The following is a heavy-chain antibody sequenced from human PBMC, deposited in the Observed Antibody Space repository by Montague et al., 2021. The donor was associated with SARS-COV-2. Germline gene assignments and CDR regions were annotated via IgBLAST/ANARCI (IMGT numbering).Heavy chain of an antibody. V-gene: IGHV6-1*01. CDR1: GDSVSSNSAT. Sequence: CAISGDSVSSNSATWNWVSQSPSRGLEWLGRTYYRSKWYNDYAVSVRGRVTINPDTSKNQFSLQLNSVTPEDTAIYYCTSGREGNYNVMGVWGQGTTVTVSS. CDR3: TSGREGNYNVMGV. J-gene: IGHJ6*02. D-gene: IGHD1-1*01. CDR2: TYYRSKWYN.